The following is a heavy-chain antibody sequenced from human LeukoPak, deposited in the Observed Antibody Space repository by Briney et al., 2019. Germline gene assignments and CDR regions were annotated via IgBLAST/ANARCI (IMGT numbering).Heavy chain of an antibody. V-gene: IGHV4-59*08. Sequence: PSETLSLTCTVSGGSISSYYWSWIRQPPGKGLEWIGYIYYSGSTSYNPSLKSRVTISVDTSKNQFSLKLSSVTAADTAVYYCASGYGDYSLWGQGTLVTVSS. D-gene: IGHD4-17*01. CDR1: GGSISSYY. CDR2: IYYSGST. J-gene: IGHJ4*02. CDR3: ASGYGDYSL.